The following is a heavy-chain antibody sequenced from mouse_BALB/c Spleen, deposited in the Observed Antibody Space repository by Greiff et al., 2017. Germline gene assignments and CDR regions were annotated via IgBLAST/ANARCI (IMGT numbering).Heavy chain of an antibody. J-gene: IGHJ1*01. D-gene: IGHD1-1*01. V-gene: IGHV14-3*02. CDR3: AGYYYGSPCWYFDV. Sequence: EVKLMESGAELVKPGASVKLSCTASGFNIKDTYMHWVKQRPEQGLEWIGWIDPENGNTIYDPKFQGKASITADTSSNTAYLQLSSLTSKDTAVYYRAGYYYGSPCWYFDVWGAGTTVTVSS. CDR1: GFNIKDTY. CDR2: IDPENGNT.